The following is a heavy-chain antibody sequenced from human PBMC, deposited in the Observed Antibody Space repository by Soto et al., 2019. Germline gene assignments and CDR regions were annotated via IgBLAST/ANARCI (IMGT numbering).Heavy chain of an antibody. CDR2: ISYDGSNK. CDR1: GFTFSSYG. CDR3: ARGESYSVNDAFDI. V-gene: IGHV3-30*03. Sequence: GGSLRLSCAASGFTFSSYGMHWVRQAPGKGLEWVAVISYDGSNKYYADSVKGRFTISRDNSKNTLYLQMNSLRAEDTAVYYCARGESYSVNDAFDIWGQGTMVTVSS. J-gene: IGHJ3*02. D-gene: IGHD1-26*01.